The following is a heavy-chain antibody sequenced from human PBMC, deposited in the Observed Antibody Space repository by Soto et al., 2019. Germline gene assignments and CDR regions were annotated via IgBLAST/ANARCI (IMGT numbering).Heavy chain of an antibody. J-gene: IGHJ6*02. CDR1: GYTFTSYG. D-gene: IGHD3-3*01. V-gene: IGHV1-18*04. CDR3: ARDPQGIFGVVIIGYYYYGMDV. CDR2: ISAYNGNT. Sequence: QVQLVQSGAEVKKPGASVKVSCKASGYTFTSYGISWVRQAPGQGLEWMGWISAYNGNTNYAQKLQGRVTMTTDTPTSTAYMELRSLRSDDTAVYYCARDPQGIFGVVIIGYYYYGMDVWGQGTTVTVSS.